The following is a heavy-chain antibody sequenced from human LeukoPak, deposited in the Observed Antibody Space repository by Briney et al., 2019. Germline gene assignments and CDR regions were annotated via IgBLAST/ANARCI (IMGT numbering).Heavy chain of an antibody. CDR3: ARGCSPGNCCGDY. CDR1: GFTFSSYS. CDR2: IKTDGSST. Sequence: GGSLRLSCAASGFTFSSYSMNWVRQAPGKGLVWVSRIKTDGSSTSYADSVKGRFTISRDNGKNTLHLQMNSLRAEDTAVYYCARGCSPGNCCGDYWGQGALVTVSS. J-gene: IGHJ4*02. D-gene: IGHD2-15*01. V-gene: IGHV3-74*01.